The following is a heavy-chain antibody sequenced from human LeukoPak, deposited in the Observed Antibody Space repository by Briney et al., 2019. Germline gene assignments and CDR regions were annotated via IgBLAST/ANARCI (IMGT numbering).Heavy chain of an antibody. V-gene: IGHV3-23*01. D-gene: IGHD6-13*01. Sequence: GGSLRLSCAASGFTFSSYAMSWVRQAPGKGLEWVSAISGSGGSTYYADSVKGRFTISRNNSKNTLYLQMKSLRAEDTAVYYCAKWITAADTYYYYYIDVWGKGTTVTVSS. CDR3: AKWITAADTYYYYYIDV. J-gene: IGHJ6*03. CDR1: GFTFSSYA. CDR2: ISGSGGST.